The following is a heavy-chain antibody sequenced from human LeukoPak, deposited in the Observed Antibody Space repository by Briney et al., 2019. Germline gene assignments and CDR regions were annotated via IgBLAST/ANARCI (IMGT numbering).Heavy chain of an antibody. CDR2: IKQDGSEK. Sequence: GGSLRLSCAASGFTFSSYWMSWVRQAPGKGLEWVANIKQDGSEKYYVDSVKGRFTISRDNAKNSLYLQMNSLRAEDTAVYYCARDLAAPLMYFDYWGQGTLVTVSS. V-gene: IGHV3-7*01. CDR3: ARDLAAPLMYFDY. D-gene: IGHD6-13*01. CDR1: GFTFSSYW. J-gene: IGHJ4*02.